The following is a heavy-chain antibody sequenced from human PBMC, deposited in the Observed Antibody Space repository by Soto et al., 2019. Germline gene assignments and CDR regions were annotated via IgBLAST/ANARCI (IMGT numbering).Heavy chain of an antibody. V-gene: IGHV1-3*01. CDR1: GYSFTSYA. D-gene: IGHD2-15*01. CDR3: ARGSGGSSYYYYGMDV. J-gene: IGHJ6*02. Sequence: ASVKVSCKASGYSFTSYAMHWVRQAPGQRLEWMGWINAGNGNTKYSQRFQGKVAITRDTSASTANMELSSLRSEDTAVYYCARGSGGSSYYYYGMDVWGQGTTVTVSS. CDR2: INAGNGNT.